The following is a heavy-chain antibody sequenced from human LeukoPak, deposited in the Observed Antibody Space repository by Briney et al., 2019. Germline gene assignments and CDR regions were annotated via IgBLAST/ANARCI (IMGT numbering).Heavy chain of an antibody. CDR1: GFTYSNHW. Sequence: GGSLRLSCAASGFTYSNHWMHWVRQVPGEGLVWVSRIHRDGTTTNYADSVKGRFTISRDNARDTLFLQMNNPRVEDTAFYYCARARPDGSSYFDYWGQGILVTVSS. V-gene: IGHV3-74*01. J-gene: IGHJ4*02. CDR2: IHRDGTTT. CDR3: ARARPDGSSYFDY.